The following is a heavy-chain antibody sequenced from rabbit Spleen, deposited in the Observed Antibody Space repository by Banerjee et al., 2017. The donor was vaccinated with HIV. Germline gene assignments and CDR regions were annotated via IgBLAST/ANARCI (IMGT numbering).Heavy chain of an antibody. CDR3: ARTGSRPYL. CDR2: VAAGVSFTS. V-gene: IGHV1S40*01. CDR1: GFSFTYIDY. D-gene: IGHD4-2*01. J-gene: IGHJ6*01. Sequence: QSLEESGGDLVKPGASLTLTCTASGFSFTYIDYLCWVRQPPGKGPEWIACVAAGVSFTSYYASWAKGRFTISKTSSTTVTLQMTSLTAAHTATYFCARTGSRPYLWGPGTLVTVS.